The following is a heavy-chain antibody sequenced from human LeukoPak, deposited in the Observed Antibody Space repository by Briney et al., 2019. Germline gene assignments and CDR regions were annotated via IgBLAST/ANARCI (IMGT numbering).Heavy chain of an antibody. D-gene: IGHD1-26*01. V-gene: IGHV1-8*01. CDR2: MNPNSGNT. J-gene: IGHJ4*02. CDR3: ARNSGSYEELDY. Sequence: ASVKVSCKASVDTFTSYDINWVRQATGQGLEWMGWMNPNSGNTGYAQKFQGRVTMTRNTSISTAYMELSSLRSEDTAVYYCARNSGSYEELDYWGQGTLVTVSS. CDR1: VDTFTSYD.